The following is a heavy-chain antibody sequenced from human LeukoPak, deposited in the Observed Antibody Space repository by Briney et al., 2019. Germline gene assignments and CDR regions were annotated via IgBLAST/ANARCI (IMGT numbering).Heavy chain of an antibody. J-gene: IGHJ4*02. CDR2: INPNSGGT. CDR1: GYTFTGYY. CDR3: SRNRVDYYDSSGYYGGFDY. D-gene: IGHD3-22*01. V-gene: IGHV1-2*02. Sequence: ASVKVSCTASGYTFTGYYMHWLRQAPGQGLEWMGWINPNSGGTNYSQKVQGRVTMTMDTSISTASLELSSMRSEGTAMDYYSRNRVDYYDSSGYYGGFDYWGQGTLVTVSS.